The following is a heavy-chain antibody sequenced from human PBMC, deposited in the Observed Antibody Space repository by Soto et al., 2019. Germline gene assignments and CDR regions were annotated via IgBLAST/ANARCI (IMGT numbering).Heavy chain of an antibody. D-gene: IGHD3-16*02. Sequence: QVQLVESGGGVVQPGRSLRLSCAASGFTFSSYGMHWVRQAPGKGLEWVAVISYDGSNKYYADSVKGRFTTSRDNSKNTLYLQMNSLRAEDTAVYYCAKDLHLGELSPFDYWGQGTLVTVSS. V-gene: IGHV3-30*18. CDR1: GFTFSSYG. J-gene: IGHJ4*02. CDR2: ISYDGSNK. CDR3: AKDLHLGELSPFDY.